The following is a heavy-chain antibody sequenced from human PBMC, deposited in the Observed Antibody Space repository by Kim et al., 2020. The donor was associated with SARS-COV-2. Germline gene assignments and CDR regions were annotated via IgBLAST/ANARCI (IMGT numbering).Heavy chain of an antibody. V-gene: IGHV4-34*01. J-gene: IGHJ6*02. D-gene: IGHD3-22*01. Sequence: NPSLKSRVTISVDTSKNQFALKLSSVTAADTAVYYCATTLLHGYYYGMGVWGQGATVTVSS. CDR3: ATTLLHGYYYGMGV.